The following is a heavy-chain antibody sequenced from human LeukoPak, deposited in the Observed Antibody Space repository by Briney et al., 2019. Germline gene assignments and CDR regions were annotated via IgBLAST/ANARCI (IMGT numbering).Heavy chain of an antibody. Sequence: SETLCLTCTVSGGSISSYYWSWIRQPPGKGLEWIGYIYYSGSTNYNPSLKSRVTVSVDTSKNQFSLKLSSVTAADTAVYHCARLTSYSSGWYPFDYWGQGTLVTVSS. J-gene: IGHJ4*02. CDR2: IYYSGST. V-gene: IGHV4-59*08. D-gene: IGHD6-19*01. CDR1: GGSISSYY. CDR3: ARLTSYSSGWYPFDY.